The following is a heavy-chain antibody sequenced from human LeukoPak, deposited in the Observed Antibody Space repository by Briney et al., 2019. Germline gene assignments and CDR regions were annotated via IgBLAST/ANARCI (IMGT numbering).Heavy chain of an antibody. J-gene: IGHJ3*02. Sequence: GESLKISCKGSGYTLTGYWIGWVRQMPGKGLEWMGIIYPGGSDIKYSPSFQGQVTISADKSISTAYLQWSSLKASDTAMYYCARRDGYGAYDIWGQGTMVTVSS. CDR1: GYTLTGYW. V-gene: IGHV5-51*01. D-gene: IGHD5-24*01. CDR3: ARRDGYGAYDI. CDR2: IYPGGSDI.